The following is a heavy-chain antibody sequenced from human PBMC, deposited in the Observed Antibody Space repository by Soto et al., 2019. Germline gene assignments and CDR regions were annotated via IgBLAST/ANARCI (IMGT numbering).Heavy chain of an antibody. CDR1: GFTFDDYA. CDR2: ISWNSGSV. J-gene: IGHJ4*02. CDR3: AKVIDGGSFDY. D-gene: IGHD2-15*01. V-gene: IGHV3-9*01. Sequence: EVQLVESGGGLVQPGRSLRLSCAASGFTFDDYAMHWVRQAPGKGLEWVSGISWNSGSVCYADSVKGRFTISRDNAKNYLYLQMNSQRAEDTAVYYCAKVIDGGSFDYWGQGTLVTVSS.